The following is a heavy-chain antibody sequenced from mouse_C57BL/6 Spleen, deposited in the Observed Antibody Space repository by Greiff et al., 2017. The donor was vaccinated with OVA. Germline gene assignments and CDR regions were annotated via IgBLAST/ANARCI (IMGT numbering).Heavy chain of an antibody. Sequence: QVQLKQPGAELVRPGSSVKLSCKASGYTFTSYWMHWVKQRPIQGLEWIGNIDPSDSETHSNQKFKDKATLTVDKSSSTAYMQLSSLTSEDSAVYYCATTMVTTGDYWGQGTTLTVSS. J-gene: IGHJ2*01. CDR1: GYTFTSYW. CDR2: IDPSDSET. D-gene: IGHD2-2*01. CDR3: ATTMVTTGDY. V-gene: IGHV1-52*01.